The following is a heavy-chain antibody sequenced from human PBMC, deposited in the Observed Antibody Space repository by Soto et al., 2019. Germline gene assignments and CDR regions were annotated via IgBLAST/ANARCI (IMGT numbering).Heavy chain of an antibody. D-gene: IGHD5-18*01. V-gene: IGHV4-59*08. CDR2: IYYSGST. CDR1: GGSISSYY. J-gene: IGHJ4*02. CDR3: ARQPYTAKGIDY. Sequence: SETLSLTCTVSGGSISSYYWSWIRQPPGKGLEWIGYIYYSGSTNYNPSLKSRVTISVDTSKNQFSLKLSSVTAADTAVYYCARQPYTAKGIDYWGQGTLVTVSS.